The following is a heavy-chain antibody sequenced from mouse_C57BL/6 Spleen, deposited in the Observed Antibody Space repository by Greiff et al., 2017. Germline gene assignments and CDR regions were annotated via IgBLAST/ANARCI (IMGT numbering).Heavy chain of an antibody. CDR1: GYTFTSYW. CDR3: ERSGGSSPWYFDV. D-gene: IGHD1-1*01. CDR2: IDPSDSYT. Sequence: QVQLQQPGAELVKPGASVKLSCKASGYTFTSYWMQWVKQRPGQGLEWIGEIDPSDSYTNYNQKFKGKATLTVDTSSSTAYMQLSSLTSEDSAVYYCERSGGSSPWYFDVWGTGTTVTVSS. J-gene: IGHJ1*03. V-gene: IGHV1-50*01.